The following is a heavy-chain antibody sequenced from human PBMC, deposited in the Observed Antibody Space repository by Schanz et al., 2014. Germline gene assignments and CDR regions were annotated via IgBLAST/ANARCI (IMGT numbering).Heavy chain of an antibody. CDR2: IYIGGNT. Sequence: EVKLLESGGTLVRPGGSLRLSCAASGFSVGNKYMNWVRQAPGKGLEWVSFIYIGGNTYYADSVKGRFTISRDNSKNTLYLQMNSLRPEDTAVYYCTADLWFGAVWGVWWGQGTLVTVSS. CDR3: TADLWFGAVWGVW. J-gene: IGHJ4*02. D-gene: IGHD3-10*01. V-gene: IGHV3-66*01. CDR1: GFSVGNKY.